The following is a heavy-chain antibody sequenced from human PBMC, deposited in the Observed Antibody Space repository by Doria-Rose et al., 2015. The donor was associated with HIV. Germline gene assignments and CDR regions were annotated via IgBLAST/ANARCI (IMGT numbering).Heavy chain of an antibody. J-gene: IGHJ4*02. CDR2: IFSDDES. Sequence: QVTLKESGPVLVKPTETLTLTCTVSGVSLSSPGMGVSWIRQPPGKALEWLANIFSDDESSYKTSLKSRLTISKGPSKGQVVLTMTDMDPVDTATYYCARIKSSRWYHKYYFDFWGQGTLVIVSA. CDR1: GVSLSSPGMG. CDR3: ARIKSSRWYHKYYFDF. V-gene: IGHV2-26*01. D-gene: IGHD6-13*01.